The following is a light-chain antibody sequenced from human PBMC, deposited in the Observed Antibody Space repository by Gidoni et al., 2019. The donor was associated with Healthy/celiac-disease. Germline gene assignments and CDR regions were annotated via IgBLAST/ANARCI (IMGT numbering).Light chain of an antibody. CDR3: MQALQTPWT. J-gene: IGKJ1*01. CDR2: LGS. Sequence: DIVMTQSPLSLPVTPGEPASISCRSSQSLLHSNGYNYLVWYLQKPGQSPQLLIYLGSNRASGVPDRFSGSGSGTDFTLKISRMEAEDVGVYYCMQALQTPWTFGQGTKVEIK. V-gene: IGKV2-28*01. CDR1: QSLLHSNGYNY.